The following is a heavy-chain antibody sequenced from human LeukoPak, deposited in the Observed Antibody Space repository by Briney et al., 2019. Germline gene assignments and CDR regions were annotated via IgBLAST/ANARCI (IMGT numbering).Heavy chain of an antibody. V-gene: IGHV1-2*02. D-gene: IGHD1-26*01. CDR2: INPNSGAT. CDR3: TRESIVGGTTLDY. J-gene: IGHJ4*02. Sequence: ASVKVSFKASGYTFTGNYMHWVRQAPGQGLEWMGWINPNSGATNYAQKFRGRVTVTRDTSISTAYMELSRLRSDDTAVYYCTRESIVGGTTLDYWGQGTLVTVSS. CDR1: GYTFTGNY.